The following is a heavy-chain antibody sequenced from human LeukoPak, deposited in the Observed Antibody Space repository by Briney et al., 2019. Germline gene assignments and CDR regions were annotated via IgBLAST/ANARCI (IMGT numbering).Heavy chain of an antibody. CDR2: IKQDGSEK. CDR3: ARGRVDIVVVPAAVYYMDV. Sequence: PGGSLRLSCAASGFTFSSYWMSWVRQAPGKGLEWVANIKQDGSEKYYVDSVKGRFTISRDNAKNSLYLQMNSLRAEDTAVYYCARGRVDIVVVPAAVYYMDVWGKGTTVTVSS. V-gene: IGHV3-7*01. CDR1: GFTFSSYW. D-gene: IGHD2-2*01. J-gene: IGHJ6*03.